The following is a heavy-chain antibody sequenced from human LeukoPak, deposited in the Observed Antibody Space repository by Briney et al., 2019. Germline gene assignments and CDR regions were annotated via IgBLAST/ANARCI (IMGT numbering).Heavy chain of an antibody. CDR1: GFTFSGYA. CDR3: TRALIGVMAGNFVS. D-gene: IGHD6-19*01. V-gene: IGHV3-23*05. CDR2: IYSSGHFT. J-gene: IGHJ4*02. Sequence: GGSLRLSCAGSGFTFSGYAMSWVRQAPGKGLDWVSAIYSSGHFTYYADSVKGRVTISRDSSKNTLYLQMNILRADDTATYYCTRALIGVMAGNFVSWGQGTLLIVSS.